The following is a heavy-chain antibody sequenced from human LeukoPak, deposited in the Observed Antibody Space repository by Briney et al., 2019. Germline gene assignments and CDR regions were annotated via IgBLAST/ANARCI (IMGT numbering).Heavy chain of an antibody. CDR1: GGSFSGYY. D-gene: IGHD3-16*01. Sequence: SETLSLTCAVYGGSFSGYYWSWIRQPPGKGLEWIGEINHSGSTNHNPSLKSRVTISVDTSKNQFSLKLSSVTAADTAVYYCARGPLLGWFDPWGQGTLVTVSS. CDR2: INHSGST. J-gene: IGHJ5*02. CDR3: ARGPLLGWFDP. V-gene: IGHV4-34*01.